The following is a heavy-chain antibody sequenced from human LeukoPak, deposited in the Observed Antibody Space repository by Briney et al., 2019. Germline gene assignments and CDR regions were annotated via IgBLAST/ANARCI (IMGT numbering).Heavy chain of an antibody. J-gene: IGHJ5*02. Sequence: VASVKVSYKASGGTFSSYAISWVRQAPGQGLEWMGGIIPIFGTANYAQKFQGRVTITTDESTSTAYMELSSLRSEDTAVYYCARDSSSWYGPGWFDPWGQGTLVTVSS. CDR3: ARDSSSWYGPGWFDP. V-gene: IGHV1-69*05. D-gene: IGHD6-13*01. CDR1: GGTFSSYA. CDR2: IIPIFGTA.